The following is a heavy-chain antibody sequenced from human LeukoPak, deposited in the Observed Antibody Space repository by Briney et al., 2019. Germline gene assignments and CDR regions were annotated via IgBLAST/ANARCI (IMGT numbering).Heavy chain of an antibody. J-gene: IGHJ6*03. V-gene: IGHV4-59*01. CDR2: IYYSGST. CDR3: ARGGYYYGSGTKSRYYYYYMDV. Sequence: PSETLSLTCTVSGGSISSYYWSWIRQPPGKGLEWIGYIYYSGSTNYNPSLKSRVTISVDTSKNQFPLKLSSVTAADTAVYYCARGGYYYGSGTKSRYYYYYMDVWGKGTTVTVSS. CDR1: GGSISSYY. D-gene: IGHD3-10*01.